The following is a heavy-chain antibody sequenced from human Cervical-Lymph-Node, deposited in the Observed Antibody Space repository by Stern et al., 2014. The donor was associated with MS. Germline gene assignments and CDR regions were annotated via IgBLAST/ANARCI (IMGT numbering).Heavy chain of an antibody. D-gene: IGHD1-14*01. J-gene: IGHJ4*02. CDR3: ARDITGSSPYFDY. CDR1: GFTFDDYA. V-gene: IGHV3-9*01. CDR2: ISWSSGTI. Sequence: EVQLVESGGDLVQPGRSLRLSCAAFGFTFDDYAIPWVRQAPGKGLEWVAGISWSSGTIGYADSVKGRFTTSRDNAYSSLYLQMNSLRPEDTALYYCARDITGSSPYFDYWGQGTLVTVSS.